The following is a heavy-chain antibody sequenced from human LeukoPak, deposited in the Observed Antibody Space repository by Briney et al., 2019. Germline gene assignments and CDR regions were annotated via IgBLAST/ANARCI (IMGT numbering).Heavy chain of an antibody. V-gene: IGHV4-59*11. J-gene: IGHJ5*02. CDR1: GGSISSHY. Sequence: SETLSLTCSVSGGSISSHYWSWIRQPPGRGLEWIGYIYYSGSTKYNPSLKSRVTISVDTSKNQFSLKLSSVTAADTAVYYCARGGTTVTPGLLWFDPWGQGTLVTVSS. CDR3: ARGGTTVTPGLLWFDP. D-gene: IGHD4-17*01. CDR2: IYYSGST.